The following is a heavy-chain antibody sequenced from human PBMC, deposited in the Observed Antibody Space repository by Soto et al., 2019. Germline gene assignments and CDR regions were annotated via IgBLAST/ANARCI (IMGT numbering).Heavy chain of an antibody. J-gene: IGHJ6*02. CDR3: AKDIGGVDTGNYGMDV. CDR2: ISYHGTEK. D-gene: IGHD5-18*01. Sequence: QVQLVESGGGVVQPGMSLRLSCAASGVTFTNYAMHWVRQAPGKGLEWVADISYHGTEKGYADPVKGRFTISRDISKDSLDVQIGSRRPEDTAVYYCAKDIGGVDTGNYGMDVWGQGTTVIVSS. V-gene: IGHV3-30*18. CDR1: GVTFTNYA.